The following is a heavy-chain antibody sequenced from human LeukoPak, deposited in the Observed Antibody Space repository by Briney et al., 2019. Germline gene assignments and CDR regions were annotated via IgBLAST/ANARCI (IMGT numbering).Heavy chain of an antibody. CDR3: AKDKSREGSWYYFDY. Sequence: TGGSLRLSCAASGFTFDDYAMHWVRQPPGKGLEWVSGISWNSGSIGYADSVKGRFTISRDNAKNSLYLQMNSLRAEDTALYYCAKDKSREGSWYYFDYWGQGTLVTVSS. V-gene: IGHV3-9*01. D-gene: IGHD6-13*01. CDR1: GFTFDDYA. CDR2: ISWNSGSI. J-gene: IGHJ4*02.